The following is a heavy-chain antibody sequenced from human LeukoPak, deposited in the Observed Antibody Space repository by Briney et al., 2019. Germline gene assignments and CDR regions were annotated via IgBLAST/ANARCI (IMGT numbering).Heavy chain of an antibody. J-gene: IGHJ3*02. Sequence: SETLSLTCTVSGGSISSGYYWGWIRQPPGKGLEWIGNIHHSGSTYYNPSLKSRVTISVDTSKNQFSLKLSSVTAADTAVYYCARPARPNDAFDIWGQGTMVTVYS. V-gene: IGHV4-38-2*02. CDR1: GGSISSGYY. D-gene: IGHD6-6*01. CDR2: IHHSGST. CDR3: ARPARPNDAFDI.